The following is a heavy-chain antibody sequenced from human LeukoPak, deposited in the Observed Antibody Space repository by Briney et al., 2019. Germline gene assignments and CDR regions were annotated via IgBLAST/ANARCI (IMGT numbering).Heavy chain of an antibody. D-gene: IGHD2-2*01. CDR1: GYTFTSYA. V-gene: IGHV1-3*01. J-gene: IGHJ6*04. CDR2: INAGNGNT. CDR3: ARDIVVVPAAQEDGMDV. Sequence: ASVKVSCKASGYTFTSYAMHWVRQAPGQRLEWMGWINAGNGNTKYSQKFQGRVTITRDTSASTAYMELSSLRSEDTAVYYCARDIVVVPAAQEDGMDVWGKGTTVTVSS.